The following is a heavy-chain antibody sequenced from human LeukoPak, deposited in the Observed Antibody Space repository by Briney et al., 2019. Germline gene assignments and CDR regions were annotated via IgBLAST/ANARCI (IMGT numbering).Heavy chain of an antibody. Sequence: GGSLRLSCAASGFAFSGFDMNWVRQAPGKGLEGVAMISKDGRNEYCVESVTGRVTISRDNSKNTLYLQMNCLRAEDRAVYYCAKASAGYSSSFWGQGTLVTVSS. CDR1: GFAFSGFD. J-gene: IGHJ4*02. CDR2: ISKDGRNE. CDR3: AKASAGYSSSF. V-gene: IGHV3-30*18. D-gene: IGHD6-6*01.